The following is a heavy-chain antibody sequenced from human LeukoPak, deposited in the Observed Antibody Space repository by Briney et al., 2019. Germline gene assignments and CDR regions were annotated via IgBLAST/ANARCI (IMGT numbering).Heavy chain of an antibody. CDR1: GCTFSGYW. CDR2: INQNGGEK. V-gene: IGHV3-7*01. Sequence: GGSLRLSCPDCGCTFSGYWMNWVRQAPGKGLEWVANINQNGGEKYYVDSVKGRFTISRDNGKNSLYLQMNSLRAEDTAVYYCARYRHLGYWGQGTLVTVSS. J-gene: IGHJ4*02. CDR3: ARYRHLGY.